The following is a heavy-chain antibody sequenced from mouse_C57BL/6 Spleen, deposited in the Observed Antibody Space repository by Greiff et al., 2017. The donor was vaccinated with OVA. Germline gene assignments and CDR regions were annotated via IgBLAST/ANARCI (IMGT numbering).Heavy chain of an antibody. D-gene: IGHD2-5*01. CDR1: GFNIKDYY. V-gene: IGHV14-2*01. CDR3: AAYYSNLAWFAY. CDR2: IDPEDGET. Sequence: EVQVVESGAELVKPGASVKLSCTASGFNIKDYYMHWVKQRTEQGLEWIGRIDPEDGETKSAPQFQGKATITADTSSNTAYLQLSSLTSEDTAVYYCAAYYSNLAWFAYWGQGTLVTVSA. J-gene: IGHJ3*01.